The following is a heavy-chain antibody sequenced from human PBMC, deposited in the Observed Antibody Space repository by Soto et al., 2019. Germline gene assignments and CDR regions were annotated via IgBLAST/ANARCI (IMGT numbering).Heavy chain of an antibody. Sequence: ASVKVSCKVSGYTLTELSMHWVRQAPGKRLVWLGGYDPEEGETIYAQSFQGRVTMTEDTSTDTAYMELRSLKSEDTAIYYCATTRTTYVHDFDCWGQGTLVTVSS. CDR2: YDPEEGET. D-gene: IGHD3-16*01. CDR1: GYTLTELS. J-gene: IGHJ4*02. CDR3: ATTRTTYVHDFDC. V-gene: IGHV1-24*01.